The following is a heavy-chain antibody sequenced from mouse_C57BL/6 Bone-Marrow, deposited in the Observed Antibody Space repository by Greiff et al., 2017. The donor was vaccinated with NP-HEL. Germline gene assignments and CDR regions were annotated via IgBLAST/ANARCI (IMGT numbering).Heavy chain of an antibody. Sequence: EVQLQQSGAELVRPGASVKLSCTASGFNIKDDYMHLVKQRPEQGLEWIGWIDPENGDTEYASKFQGTATRTADTSSNTAYLQLSSLTSEDTAVYYCTTSTVVSWYFDVWGTGTTVTVSS. CDR3: TTSTVVSWYFDV. CDR2: IDPENGDT. J-gene: IGHJ1*03. D-gene: IGHD1-1*01. CDR1: GFNIKDDY. V-gene: IGHV14-4*01.